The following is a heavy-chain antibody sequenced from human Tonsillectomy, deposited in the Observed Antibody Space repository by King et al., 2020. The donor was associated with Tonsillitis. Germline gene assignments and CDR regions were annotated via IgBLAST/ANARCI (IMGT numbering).Heavy chain of an antibody. CDR1: GVSISTYY. Sequence: QLQESGPGLVKPSETLSLTCSVSGVSISTYYWSWIRQPPGKGLEWIGYIYYSGTTNYNPSLKSRVTISLDTSKKQFSLKLSSVTAADTAVYYCAGGDYYYDSSGYSNYFYMDVWGKGTTVTVSS. CDR3: AGGDYYYDSSGYSNYFYMDV. CDR2: IYYSGTT. D-gene: IGHD3-22*01. V-gene: IGHV4-59*01. J-gene: IGHJ6*03.